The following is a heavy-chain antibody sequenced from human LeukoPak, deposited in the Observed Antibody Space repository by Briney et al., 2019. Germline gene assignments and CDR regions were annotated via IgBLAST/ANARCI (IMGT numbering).Heavy chain of an antibody. J-gene: IGHJ4*02. CDR1: GGTFSSYA. CDR3: ARRGSSSSGLDY. CDR2: IIPIFGTA. V-gene: IGHV1-69*05. Sequence: SVKVSCKASGGTFSSYAISWVRQAPGQGLEWMGGIIPIFGTADYAQEFQGRVTITTDESTSTAYMELSSLRSEDTAVYYCARRGSSSSGLDYWGQGTLVTVSS. D-gene: IGHD6-6*01.